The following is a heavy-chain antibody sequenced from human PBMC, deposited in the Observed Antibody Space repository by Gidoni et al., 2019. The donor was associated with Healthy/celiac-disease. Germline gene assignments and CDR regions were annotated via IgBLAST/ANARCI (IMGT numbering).Heavy chain of an antibody. D-gene: IGHD3-22*01. Sequence: EVQLVESGGGLVKPGGSLRLSCAASGFTFSSYSMNWVRQAPGRGLEGVSSISSGSSSIYYADSVKGRFTISRDNAKNSLYLQMNSLRAEDTAVYYCAGRDSFGYWGQGTLVTVSS. CDR2: ISSGSSSI. V-gene: IGHV3-21*01. CDR3: AGRDSFGY. CDR1: GFTFSSYS. J-gene: IGHJ4*02.